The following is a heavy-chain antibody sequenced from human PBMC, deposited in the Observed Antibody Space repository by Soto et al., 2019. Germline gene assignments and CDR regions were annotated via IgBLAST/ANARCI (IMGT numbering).Heavy chain of an antibody. CDR1: GYTFTRYY. CDR2: IIPIFGTA. D-gene: IGHD3-22*01. J-gene: IGHJ4*02. V-gene: IGHV1-69*13. Sequence: GASVKVSCKASGYTFTRYYMHWVRQGPGQGLEWMGGIIPIFGTANYAQKFQGRVTITADESTSTAYMELSSLRSEGTAVYHYDSSGYTDYFDCWGQGTLVTVSS. CDR3: DSSGYTDYFDC.